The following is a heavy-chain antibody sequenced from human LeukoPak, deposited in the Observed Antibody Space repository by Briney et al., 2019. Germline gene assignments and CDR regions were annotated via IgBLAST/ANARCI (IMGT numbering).Heavy chain of an antibody. CDR3: ARIYYYGSGSYLYYMDV. Sequence: SETLSLTCNVSGDSISSGSYYWSWIWQPAGKGLEWVGRIYTSGSTNYNPSLESRVTISVDTSKNQFSLKLSSVTAADTAVYYCARIYYYGSGSYLYYMDVWGKGTTVTVSS. V-gene: IGHV4-61*02. CDR1: GDSISSGSYY. CDR2: IYTSGST. J-gene: IGHJ6*03. D-gene: IGHD3-10*01.